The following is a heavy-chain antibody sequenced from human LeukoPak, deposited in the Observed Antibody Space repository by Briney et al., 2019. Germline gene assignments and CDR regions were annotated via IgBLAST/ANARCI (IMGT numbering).Heavy chain of an antibody. CDR3: AKPEGSGDRPALFDY. D-gene: IGHD1-1*01. CDR1: GFTFRASG. Sequence: PGGSLRLSCAASGFTFRASGIHWVRQASGKGLEWVGRIRSKSNRYATAYAASVKGKFTISRDDSKNTAYLQMNDLKIEDTAVYYCAKPEGSGDRPALFDYWGQGTLVTVSS. J-gene: IGHJ4*02. V-gene: IGHV3-73*01. CDR2: IRSKSNRYAT.